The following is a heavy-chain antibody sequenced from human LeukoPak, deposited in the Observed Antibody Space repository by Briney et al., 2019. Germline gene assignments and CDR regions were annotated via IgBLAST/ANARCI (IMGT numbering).Heavy chain of an antibody. D-gene: IGHD3-3*01. CDR3: ARDSGVAPYFDY. J-gene: IGHJ4*02. V-gene: IGHV4-34*01. CDR2: INHSGST. CDR1: GGSFSGYY. Sequence: SETLSLTCAVYGGSFSGYYWSWIRQPPGKGLEWIGEINHSGSTNYNPSLKSRVTISVDTSKNQFSLKLSSVTAADTAVYYCARDSGVAPYFDYWGQGTLVTVSS.